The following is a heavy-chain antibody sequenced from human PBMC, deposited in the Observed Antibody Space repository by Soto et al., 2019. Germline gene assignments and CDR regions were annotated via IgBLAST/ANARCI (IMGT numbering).Heavy chain of an antibody. J-gene: IGHJ3*02. D-gene: IGHD6-19*01. CDR1: GFTFSSYS. CDR3: ARVQWLPSNI. CDR2: ITTSSTSI. V-gene: IGHV3-21*01. Sequence: EVQLVESGGGLVKPGGSLRLSCAASGFTFSSYSMNWVRQAPGKGLEWVSTITTSSTSIYYADSVKGRFTISRDNSKNSLYLQMNSLRVEDTAVYYCARVQWLPSNIWGQGTMVTVSS.